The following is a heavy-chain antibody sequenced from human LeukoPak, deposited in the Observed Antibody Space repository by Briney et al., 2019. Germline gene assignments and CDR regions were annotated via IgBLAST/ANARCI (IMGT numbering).Heavy chain of an antibody. J-gene: IGHJ4*02. CDR2: VYDNGNS. CDR1: GGSMRHSY. D-gene: IGHD3-3*01. Sequence: PSETLSLTCSVSGGSMRHSYWTWIRQTPEKGLEWIGCVYDNGNSNSRSSLRSRVSMSVDTSKNEFSLKLSSVTAADTAVYFCARGSRYKPDFFDDWGLGTPVTVSS. CDR3: ARGSRYKPDFFDD. V-gene: IGHV4-59*01.